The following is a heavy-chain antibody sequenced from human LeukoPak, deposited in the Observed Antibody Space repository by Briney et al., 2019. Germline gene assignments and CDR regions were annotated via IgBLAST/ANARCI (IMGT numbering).Heavy chain of an antibody. D-gene: IGHD2-15*01. CDR1: GYTFTGYY. V-gene: IGHV1-2*02. J-gene: IGHJ4*02. CDR2: INPNSGGT. Sequence: ASVKVSCKASGYTFTGYYMHWVRQAPGQGLEWMGWINPNSGGTNYAQKFQGRVTMTRDTSISTAYMELSRLRSDDAAVYYCARGMVVAARGRDYWGQGTLVTVSS. CDR3: ARGMVVAARGRDY.